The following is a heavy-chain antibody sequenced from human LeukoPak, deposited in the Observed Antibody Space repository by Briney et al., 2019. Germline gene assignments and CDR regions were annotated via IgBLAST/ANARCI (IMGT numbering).Heavy chain of an antibody. CDR2: MNPNSANT. Sequence: ASVKVSCRASGYSFSSYDINWLRQVTGQGLEWMGWMNPNSANTGYAQKFQGRLTLTRTTSTNTAYMELSGLTSEDTAVYYCARRSDHYDSSSYYHWGQGTLVTVSP. D-gene: IGHD3-22*01. J-gene: IGHJ4*02. CDR1: GYSFSSYD. CDR3: ARRSDHYDSSSYYH. V-gene: IGHV1-8*01.